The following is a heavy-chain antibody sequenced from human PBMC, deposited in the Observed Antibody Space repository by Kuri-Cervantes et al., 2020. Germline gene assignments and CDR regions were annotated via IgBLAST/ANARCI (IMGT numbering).Heavy chain of an antibody. J-gene: IGHJ6*02. V-gene: IGHV4-34*01. CDR3: ARDLGDCSGGSCYYYYGMDV. Sequence: GSLRLSCAVYGGSFSGYYWSWIRQPPGKGLEWIGEINHSGSTNYNPSLKSRVTISVDTSKNQFSLKLSSVTAADTAVYYCARDLGDCSGGSCYYYYGMDVWGQGTTVTVSS. D-gene: IGHD2-15*01. CDR2: INHSGST. CDR1: GGSFSGYY.